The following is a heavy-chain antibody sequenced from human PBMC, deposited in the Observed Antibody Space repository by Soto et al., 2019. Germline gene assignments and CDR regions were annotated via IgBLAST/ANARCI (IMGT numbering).Heavy chain of an antibody. V-gene: IGHV3-49*04. CDR1: GFTFNDYT. Sequence: SLRLSCTASGFTFNDYTLSWVRQAPGKGLEWVGFIRSKAYGGTTEYAASVKGRVTISRDDSKSIAYLQMNSLKTEDTAVYYCTAGNLYSTLHFESWHQEPLVSVSS. CDR2: IRSKAYGGTT. J-gene: IGHJ4*02. D-gene: IGHD2-8*01. CDR3: TAGNLYSTLHFES.